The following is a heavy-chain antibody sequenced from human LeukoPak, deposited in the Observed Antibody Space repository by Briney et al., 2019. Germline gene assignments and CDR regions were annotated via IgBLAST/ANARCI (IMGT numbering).Heavy chain of an antibody. D-gene: IGHD3-10*01. V-gene: IGHV4-38-2*02. CDR3: ARGPYGSGSADFDY. CDR1: GYSISSGYY. Sequence: SSETLSLTCTVSGYSISSGYYWGWLRQPPGKGLEWIGSIYHSGSTYYNPSLKSRVTISVDTSKNQFSLKLSSVTAADTAVYYCARGPYGSGSADFDYWGQGTLVTVSS. CDR2: IYHSGST. J-gene: IGHJ4*02.